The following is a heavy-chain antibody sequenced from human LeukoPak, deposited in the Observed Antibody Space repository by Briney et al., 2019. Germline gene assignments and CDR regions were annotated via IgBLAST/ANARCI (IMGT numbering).Heavy chain of an antibody. CDR3: TRNRRGKWDKYLDR. J-gene: IGHJ4*02. D-gene: IGHD3-9*01. Sequence: GGSLRLSCAASGFTFSDHVMHWVRQAPGKGLEWVAGTSYDGTNKYEADSVKGRFIISRDNSKNTLFLQMSSLRPGDTAVYFCTRNRRGKWDKYLDRWGQGTMVTVSS. V-gene: IGHV3-30*04. CDR1: GFTFSDHV. CDR2: TSYDGTNK.